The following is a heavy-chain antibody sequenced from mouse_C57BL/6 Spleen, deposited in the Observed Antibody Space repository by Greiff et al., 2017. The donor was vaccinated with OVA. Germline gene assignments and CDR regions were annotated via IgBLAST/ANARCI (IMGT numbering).Heavy chain of an antibody. CDR2: IFPGSGST. Sequence: QVQLQQSGPELVKPGASVKISCKASGYTFTDYYINWVKQRPGQGLEWIGWIFPGSGSTYYTEKFKGTATLSVDQSSSPAYMLLSSLIYEDSAVYFCASSKTAPYAMDYWGQGTSVTVSS. V-gene: IGHV1-75*01. CDR1: GYTFTDYY. D-gene: IGHD3-2*01. CDR3: ASSKTAPYAMDY. J-gene: IGHJ4*01.